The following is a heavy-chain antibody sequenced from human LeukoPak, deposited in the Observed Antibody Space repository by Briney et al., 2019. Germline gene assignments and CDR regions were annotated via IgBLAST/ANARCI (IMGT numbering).Heavy chain of an antibody. CDR3: ARGAYYDFWSGPYYYYYMDV. Sequence: ASVKLSCKASGYTFTGYYMHWVRQAPGQGLEWMGIINPSGGSTSYAQKFQGRVTMTRDTSTSTVYMELSSLRSEDTAVYYCARGAYYDFWSGPYYYYYMDVWGKGTTVTVSS. J-gene: IGHJ6*03. CDR1: GYTFTGYY. CDR2: INPSGGST. D-gene: IGHD3-3*01. V-gene: IGHV1-46*01.